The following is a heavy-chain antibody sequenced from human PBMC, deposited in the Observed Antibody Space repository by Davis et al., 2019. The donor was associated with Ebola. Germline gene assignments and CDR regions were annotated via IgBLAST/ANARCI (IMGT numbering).Heavy chain of an antibody. J-gene: IGHJ5*02. V-gene: IGHV4-34*01. CDR3: ARHTSYGGKTWFDP. D-gene: IGHD4-23*01. CDR1: GGSFSGDY. Sequence: MPSETLSLTCAVYGGSFSGDYWTWIRQPPGKGLEWIGEINHSGSTNYNPSLKSRVTISVDTSKNQFSLRLTSVTAADTALYYCARHTSYGGKTWFDPWGQGTLVTVSS. CDR2: INHSGST.